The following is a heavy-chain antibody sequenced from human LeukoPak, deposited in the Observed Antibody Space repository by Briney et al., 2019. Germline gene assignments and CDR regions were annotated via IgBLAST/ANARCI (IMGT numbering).Heavy chain of an antibody. V-gene: IGHV3-30*02. CDR3: ARDRSSTWSLDY. D-gene: IGHD6-13*01. J-gene: IGHJ4*02. Sequence: GGSLRLSCAASGITVSSNYMSWVRQALGKGLEWVAFIRYDGSNKYYADSVKGRFTISRDNSKNSLYLQMNSLRADDTAVYYCARDRSSTWSLDYWGQGTLVTVSS. CDR1: GITVSSNY. CDR2: IRYDGSNK.